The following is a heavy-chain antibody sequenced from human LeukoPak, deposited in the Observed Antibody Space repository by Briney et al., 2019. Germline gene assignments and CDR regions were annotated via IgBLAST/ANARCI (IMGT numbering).Heavy chain of an antibody. V-gene: IGHV4-4*02. J-gene: IGHJ4*02. CDR2: IYHSGST. CDR1: GGSISSSNW. Sequence: SETLSLTCAASGGSISSSNWWSWVRQPPGKGLEWIGEIYHSGSTNYNPSLKSRVTISVDKSKNQFSLKLSSVTAADTAVYYCARMGRSIAAREPFDYWGQGTLVTVSS. CDR3: ARMGRSIAAREPFDY. D-gene: IGHD6-6*01.